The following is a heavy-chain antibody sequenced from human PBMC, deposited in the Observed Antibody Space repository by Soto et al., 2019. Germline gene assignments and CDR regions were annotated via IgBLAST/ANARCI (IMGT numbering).Heavy chain of an antibody. D-gene: IGHD3-22*01. CDR1: GGSISSGDYY. J-gene: IGHJ3*02. Sequence: PSETLSLTCTVSGGSISSGDYYWSWIRQPPGKGLEWIGYIYYSGSTNYNPSLKSRVTISVDTSKNQFSLKLSSVTAADTAVYYCARGRSSGSDDAFDIWGQGTMVTVSS. V-gene: IGHV4-61*08. CDR3: ARGRSSGSDDAFDI. CDR2: IYYSGST.